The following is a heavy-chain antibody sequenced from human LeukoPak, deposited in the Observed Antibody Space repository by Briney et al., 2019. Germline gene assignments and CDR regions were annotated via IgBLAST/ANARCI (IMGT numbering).Heavy chain of an antibody. J-gene: IGHJ4*02. CDR2: IVVGRGNT. D-gene: IGHD3-10*01. CDR1: GFTFTSSA. V-gene: IGHV1-58*02. Sequence: SVKVSCKASGFTFTSSAMQWVRQARGQRLEWIGWIVVGRGNTNYAQKFQERVTITRDMSTSTAYMELSSLRSEDTAVYYCARGGSGSGYLYYFDSWGQGTLVSVSS. CDR3: ARGGSGSGYLYYFDS.